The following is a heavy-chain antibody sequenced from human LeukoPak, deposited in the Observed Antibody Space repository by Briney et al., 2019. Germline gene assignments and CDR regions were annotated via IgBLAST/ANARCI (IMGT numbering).Heavy chain of an antibody. J-gene: IGHJ4*02. CDR2: IKQDGSQK. V-gene: IGHV3-7*01. Sequence: HAGGSLRLSCAASGFTFSSYWMSWVRQAPGKGLEWVATIKQDGSQKYYVDSVKGRFTISRDNSKNTLYLQMNSLRAEDTAVYYCAKDGSGPQWLVGFFDYWGQGTLVTVSS. CDR3: AKDGSGPQWLVGFFDY. CDR1: GFTFSSYW. D-gene: IGHD6-19*01.